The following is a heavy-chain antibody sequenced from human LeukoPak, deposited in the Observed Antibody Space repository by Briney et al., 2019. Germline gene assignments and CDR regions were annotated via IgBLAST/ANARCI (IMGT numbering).Heavy chain of an antibody. CDR3: AKNPTDSSSWYGDY. CDR2: IRFTGSYI. CDR1: GFTFSHYS. Sequence: GGSLRLSCVASGFTFSHYSMNWVRQAPGKGLEWVSSIRFTGSYIYYADSVKGRFTISRDDAKNLLSLQMNSLRAEDTAVYYCAKNPTDSSSWYGDYWGQGTLVTVSS. D-gene: IGHD6-13*01. V-gene: IGHV3-21*04. J-gene: IGHJ4*02.